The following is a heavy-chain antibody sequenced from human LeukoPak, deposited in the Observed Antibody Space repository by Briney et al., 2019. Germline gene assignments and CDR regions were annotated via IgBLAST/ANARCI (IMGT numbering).Heavy chain of an antibody. CDR1: GYTFTGYY. V-gene: IGHV1-2*02. J-gene: IGHJ5*02. D-gene: IGHD3-22*01. CDR3: AREPMIVVVITESGWFDP. CDR2: INPNSGGT. Sequence: ASVTVSCTASGYTFTGYYMHWVRQAPGQGLEGMGWINPNSGGTNYAQTFQGRVTMTRDTSISTAYMQLSRLRSDDTAVYYCAREPMIVVVITESGWFDPWGQGTLVTVAS.